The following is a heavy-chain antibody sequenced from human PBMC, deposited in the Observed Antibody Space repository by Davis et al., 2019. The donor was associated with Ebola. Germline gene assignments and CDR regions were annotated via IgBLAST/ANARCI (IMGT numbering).Heavy chain of an antibody. CDR1: GFTFSSYA. CDR3: AKDRRLASPIVVVPAAIGWFDP. V-gene: IGHV3-23*01. J-gene: IGHJ5*02. Sequence: GESLKISCAASGFTFSSYAMSWVRQAPGKGLEWVSAISGSGGSTYYADSVKGRFTISRDNSKNTLYLQMNSLRAEDTAVYYCAKDRRLASPIVVVPAAIGWFDPWGQGTLVTVSS. D-gene: IGHD2-2*01. CDR2: ISGSGGST.